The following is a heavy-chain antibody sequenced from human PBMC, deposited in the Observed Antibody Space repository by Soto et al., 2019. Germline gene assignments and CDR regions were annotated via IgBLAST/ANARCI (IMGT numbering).Heavy chain of an antibody. CDR1: GGTFSSYA. CDR3: ARDSSSNYGNWFDP. Sequence: QVQLVQSGAEVKKPGSSVKVSCKASGGTFSSYAISWVRQAPGQGLEWMGGIIPIFGTANYAQKFQGRVTITADESTSTDYMELSSLRSEDTAVYYCARDSSSNYGNWFDPWGQGTLVTVSS. J-gene: IGHJ5*02. CDR2: IIPIFGTA. V-gene: IGHV1-69*01. D-gene: IGHD4-4*01.